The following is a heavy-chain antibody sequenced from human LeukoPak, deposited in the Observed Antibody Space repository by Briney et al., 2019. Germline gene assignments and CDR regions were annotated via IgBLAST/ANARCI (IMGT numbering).Heavy chain of an antibody. J-gene: IGHJ6*03. Sequence: SETLSLTCAVYGGSFSGYYWSWIRQPPGKGLEWIGEINHSGNTNYNPSLKSRVTVSVDTSKNQYSLKLRSLTAADTAVYYCARLHYGGNYGYYYYYMDVWGKGTTVTISS. V-gene: IGHV4-34*01. CDR3: ARLHYGGNYGYYYYYMDV. D-gene: IGHD4-23*01. CDR1: GGSFSGYY. CDR2: INHSGNT.